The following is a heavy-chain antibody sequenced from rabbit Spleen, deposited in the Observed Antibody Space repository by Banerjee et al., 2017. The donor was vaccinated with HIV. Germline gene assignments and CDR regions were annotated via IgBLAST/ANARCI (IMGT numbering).Heavy chain of an antibody. Sequence: QEQLVESGGGLVQPEGSLTLTCTASGFSFSSGYDMCWVRQAPGKGLEWIACIYTDSASTYYASWASGRFTISKTSSTTVTLQLTSLTAADTATYFCARGSATMTLVITGYYFTLWGPGTLVTVS. J-gene: IGHJ4*01. D-gene: IGHD2-1*01. CDR3: ARGSATMTLVITGYYFTL. CDR2: IYTDSAST. V-gene: IGHV1S45*01. CDR1: GFSFSSGYD.